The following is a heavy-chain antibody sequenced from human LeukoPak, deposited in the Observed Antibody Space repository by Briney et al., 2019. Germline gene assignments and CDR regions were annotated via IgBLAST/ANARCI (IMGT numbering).Heavy chain of an antibody. CDR2: INPDSGDT. CDR3: ARAPSNWFDP. Sequence: ASVKVSCKASGYTFSAYSIHWVRQAPGQGLEWMGWINPDSGDTNYAQKFQGWVTMTRDTSISTAYMEVRSLRPDDTAVYYCARAPSNWFDPWGQGTLVTVSS. V-gene: IGHV1-2*04. CDR1: GYTFSAYS. J-gene: IGHJ5*02.